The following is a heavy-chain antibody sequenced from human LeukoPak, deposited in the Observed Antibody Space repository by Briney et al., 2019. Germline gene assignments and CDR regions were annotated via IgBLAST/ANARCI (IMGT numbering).Heavy chain of an antibody. CDR2: IYYSGST. V-gene: IGHV4-59*08. J-gene: IGHJ4*02. CDR3: ARRGYCSGGSCYSFDY. D-gene: IGHD2-15*01. CDR1: GGSISGYY. Sequence: SETLSLTCTVSGGSISGYYWSWIRQPPGKGLEYIGHIYYSGSTNYNPSLESRVTILVDTSKNQFSLRLSSVTAADTALYYCARRGYCSGGSCYSFDYWGQGTLVTVS.